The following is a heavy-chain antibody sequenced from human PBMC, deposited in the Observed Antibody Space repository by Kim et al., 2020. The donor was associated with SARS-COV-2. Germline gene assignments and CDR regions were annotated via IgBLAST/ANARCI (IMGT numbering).Heavy chain of an antibody. J-gene: IGHJ4*02. CDR1: GGSFSGYY. CDR3: ASRGYGSGSLGY. Sequence: SETLSLTCAVYGGSFSGYYWSWIRQPPGKGLEWIGEINHSGSTNYNPSLKSRVTISVDASKNQFSLKLSSVTAADTAVYYCASRGYGSGSLGYWGQGTLVTVSS. V-gene: IGHV4-34*01. D-gene: IGHD3-10*01. CDR2: INHSGST.